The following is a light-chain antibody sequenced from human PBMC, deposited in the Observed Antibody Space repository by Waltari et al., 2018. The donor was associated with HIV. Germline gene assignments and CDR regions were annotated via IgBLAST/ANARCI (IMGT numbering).Light chain of an antibody. CDR1: SSNIGSNY. Sequence: QSVLTQPPSASGTPGQRVTISCSGSSSNIGSNYVYWYQQLPGTAPKLLIFRNNRGPSGVPDRFSGAKSGTSASRASSGLRSEDEADYDCAAWDDSLSGLVFGGGTKLTVL. J-gene: IGLJ2*01. CDR3: AAWDDSLSGLV. V-gene: IGLV1-47*01. CDR2: RNN.